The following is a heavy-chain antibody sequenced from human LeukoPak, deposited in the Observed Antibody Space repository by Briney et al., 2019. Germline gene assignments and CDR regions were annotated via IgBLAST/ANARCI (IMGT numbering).Heavy chain of an antibody. CDR1: GFTFSSYA. D-gene: IGHD6-19*01. V-gene: IGHV3-30-3*01. J-gene: IGHJ4*02. CDR3: ARAGYSSGWSGLDDY. CDR2: ISYDGSNK. Sequence: GGPLRLSCAASGFTFSSYAMHWVRQAPGKGLEWVAVISYDGSNKYYADSVKGRFTISRDNSKNTLYLQMNSLRAEDTAVYYCARAGYSSGWSGLDDYWGQGTLVTVSS.